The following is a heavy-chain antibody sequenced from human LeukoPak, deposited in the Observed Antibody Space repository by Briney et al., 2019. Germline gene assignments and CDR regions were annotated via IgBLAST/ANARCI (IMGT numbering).Heavy chain of an antibody. J-gene: IGHJ6*03. CDR1: GFTFSTYA. Sequence: GGSLRLSCAASGFTFSTYAMHWVRQAPGKGLEWVAAISYDGSNKNYADSVKGRFTISRDNSKNTLYLQMYSLRAEDTAVYYCAKIPYGDYVLDYYYYMDVWGKGTTVTISS. CDR2: ISYDGSNK. D-gene: IGHD4-17*01. V-gene: IGHV3-30*04. CDR3: AKIPYGDYVLDYYYYMDV.